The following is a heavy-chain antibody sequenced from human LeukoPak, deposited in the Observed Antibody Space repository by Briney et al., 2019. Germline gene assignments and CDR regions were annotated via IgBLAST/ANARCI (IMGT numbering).Heavy chain of an antibody. D-gene: IGHD3-22*01. J-gene: IGHJ5*02. CDR2: IIPIFGTA. CDR1: GGTFSSYA. CDR3: ASRGGYYDSSGVVPPSNWFDP. V-gene: IGHV1-69*05. Sequence: SVKVSCKASGGTFSSYAISWVRQAPGQGREWMGGIIPIFGTANYAQKFQGRVTITTDESTSTAYMELSSLRSEDTAVYYCASRGGYYDSSGVVPPSNWFDPWGQGTLVTVSS.